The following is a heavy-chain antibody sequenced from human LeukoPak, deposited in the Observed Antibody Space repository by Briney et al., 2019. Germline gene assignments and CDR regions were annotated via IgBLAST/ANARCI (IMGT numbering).Heavy chain of an antibody. J-gene: IGHJ4*02. D-gene: IGHD6-19*01. CDR2: ISYDGSNK. Sequence: QTGGSLRLSCAASGFTFSSYAMHWVRQAPGKGLEWVAVISYDGSNKYYADSVKGRFTISRDNSKNTLYLQMNSLRAEDTAVYYCARDGTEQWLVPEYYFDYWGQGTLVTVSS. V-gene: IGHV3-30-3*01. CDR1: GFTFSSYA. CDR3: ARDGTEQWLVPEYYFDY.